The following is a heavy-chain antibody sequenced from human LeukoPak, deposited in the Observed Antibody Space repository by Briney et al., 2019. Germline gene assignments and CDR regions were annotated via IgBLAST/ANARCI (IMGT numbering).Heavy chain of an antibody. V-gene: IGHV1-2*02. D-gene: IGHD2-2*01. J-gene: IGHJ5*02. Sequence: SVTVSCKASAHTFTGYYMHWVRQAPGQGLEWMGWINPNSGGTNYAQKFQGRVTMTRDTSISTAYVELSRLRSDDTAVYYCARGDIVVVPAGNCWFDPWGQGTLVTVSS. CDR2: INPNSGGT. CDR1: AHTFTGYY. CDR3: ARGDIVVVPAGNCWFDP.